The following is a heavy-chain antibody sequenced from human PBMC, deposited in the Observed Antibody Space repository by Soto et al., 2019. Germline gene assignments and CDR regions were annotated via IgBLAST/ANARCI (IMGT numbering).Heavy chain of an antibody. J-gene: IGHJ4*02. Sequence: QVQLVQSGAEVKKPGASVKVSCKASGYTFTTYAMHWVRQAPGQRLEWMGWINAGNGNTEYSQRFQGRVTITSDTSASTAYMELSSLRSEDTAVYYCARMVPHNYSAFDYWGQGTLVTVSS. CDR1: GYTFTTYA. CDR2: INAGNGNT. D-gene: IGHD1-26*01. V-gene: IGHV1-3*01. CDR3: ARMVPHNYSAFDY.